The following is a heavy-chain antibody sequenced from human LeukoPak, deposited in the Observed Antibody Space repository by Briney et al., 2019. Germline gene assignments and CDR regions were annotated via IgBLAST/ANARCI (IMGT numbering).Heavy chain of an antibody. Sequence: GGSLRLSCAASGFSFNNYAMSWVRQAPGKGLEWVSAISTTGGSTYYADSVKGRFTISRDNSKNTLSLQMDSLRVEDTAVYYCAKDWTTVVTPKGYYFDSWGQGTLVTVSS. D-gene: IGHD4-23*01. V-gene: IGHV3-23*01. CDR3: AKDWTTVVTPKGYYFDS. CDR2: ISTTGGST. CDR1: GFSFNNYA. J-gene: IGHJ4*02.